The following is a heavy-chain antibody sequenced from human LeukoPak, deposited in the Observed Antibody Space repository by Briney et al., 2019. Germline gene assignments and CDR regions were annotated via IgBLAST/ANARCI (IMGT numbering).Heavy chain of an antibody. CDR1: GFTFSSYS. V-gene: IGHV3-21*01. Sequence: PGGSLRLSCAASGFTFSSYSMNWVRQAPGKGLEWVSSISSSSSYIYYADSVKGRFTISRDNAKNSLYLQMNSLRAEDTAAYYCARDKITYSNYSPPDYWGQGTLVTVSS. CDR3: ARDKITYSNYSPPDY. J-gene: IGHJ4*02. D-gene: IGHD4-11*01. CDR2: ISSSSSYI.